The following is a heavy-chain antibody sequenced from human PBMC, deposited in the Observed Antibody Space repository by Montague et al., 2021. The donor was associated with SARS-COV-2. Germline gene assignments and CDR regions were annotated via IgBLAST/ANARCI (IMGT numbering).Heavy chain of an antibody. CDR3: ARHPSITIFGVVITPSWFDP. Sequence: SETLSLTCTVSGGSISSSSYYWGWIRQPPGKGLEWIGSIYYSGSTYYNPSLKSRVTISVDKSKNQFSLKLSSVTAADTAVYYCARHPSITIFGVVITPSWFDPGGQGTLVTVSS. V-gene: IGHV4-39*01. CDR2: IYYSGST. CDR1: GGSISSSSYY. D-gene: IGHD3-3*01. J-gene: IGHJ5*02.